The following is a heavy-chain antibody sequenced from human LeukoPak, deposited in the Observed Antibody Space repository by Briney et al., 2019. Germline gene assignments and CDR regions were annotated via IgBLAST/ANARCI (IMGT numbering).Heavy chain of an antibody. J-gene: IGHJ4*02. CDR3: ARRGYGGGWDFDF. CDR1: GGSFSGYY. V-gene: IGHV4-34*01. D-gene: IGHD6-19*01. CDR2: ISYSGST. Sequence: SETLSLTCAVYGGSFSGYYRSWIRQPPGKGLEWIGSISYSGSTHYNLSLKSRVTISVDSSKNQVSLKVTSVTAADTALYYCARRGYGGGWDFDFWGPGTLVTVSS.